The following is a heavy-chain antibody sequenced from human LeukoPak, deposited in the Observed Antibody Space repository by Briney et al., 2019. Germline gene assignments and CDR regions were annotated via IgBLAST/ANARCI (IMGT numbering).Heavy chain of an antibody. Sequence: PGGSLRLSCAASGFTFSSYEMNWVRQAPGKGLEWVSYISSTGSTIYYADSVKGRFTISRDNAKNSLYLQMNSLRAEDTAVYYCARDSGGSPFDIWGQGTMVTVSS. CDR2: ISSTGSTI. D-gene: IGHD6-19*01. V-gene: IGHV3-48*03. CDR1: GFTFSSYE. J-gene: IGHJ3*02. CDR3: ARDSGGSPFDI.